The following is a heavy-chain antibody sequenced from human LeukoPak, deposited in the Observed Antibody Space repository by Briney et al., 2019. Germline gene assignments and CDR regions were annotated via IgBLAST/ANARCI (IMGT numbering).Heavy chain of an antibody. V-gene: IGHV3-23*01. CDR1: GFTFSSYG. J-gene: IGHJ4*02. CDR2: IGGSDGNT. Sequence: GRSLRLSCAASGFTFSSYGMHWVRQAPGMGLEWVSAIGGSDGNTYYADSVKGRFTISRDNSKNSLYLQINSLRADDTAVYYCAKVQYSDYDMNFDSWGQGTLVTVSS. D-gene: IGHD5-12*01. CDR3: AKVQYSDYDMNFDS.